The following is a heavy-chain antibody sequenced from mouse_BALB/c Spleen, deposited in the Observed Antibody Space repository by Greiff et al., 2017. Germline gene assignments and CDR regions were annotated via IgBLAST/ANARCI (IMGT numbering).Heavy chain of an antibody. V-gene: IGHV3-6*02. J-gene: IGHJ3*01. D-gene: IGHD1-1*02. CDR1: GYSITSGYY. Sequence: DVQLQESGPGLVKPSQSLSLTCSVTGYSITSGYYWNWIRQFPGNKLEWMGYISYDGSNNYNPSLKNRISITRDTSKNQFFLKLNSVTTEDTATYYCASHLYYAMDYWGQGTLVTVSA. CDR2: ISYDGSN. CDR3: ASHLYYAMDY.